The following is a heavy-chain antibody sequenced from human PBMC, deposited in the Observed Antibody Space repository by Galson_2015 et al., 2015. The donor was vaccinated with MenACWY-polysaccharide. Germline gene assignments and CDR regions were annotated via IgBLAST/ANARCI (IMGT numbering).Heavy chain of an antibody. Sequence: SETLSLTCAVSGYSISSGYYWGWIRQPPGKGLEWIGSIYHSGSTYYNPSLKSRVTISVDTSKNQFSLKLSSVTAADTAVYYSARVEKYSGSYYILHWGQGTLVTVSS. D-gene: IGHD1-26*01. CDR2: IYHSGST. CDR1: GYSISSGYY. CDR3: ARVEKYSGSYYILH. V-gene: IGHV4-38-2*01. J-gene: IGHJ4*02.